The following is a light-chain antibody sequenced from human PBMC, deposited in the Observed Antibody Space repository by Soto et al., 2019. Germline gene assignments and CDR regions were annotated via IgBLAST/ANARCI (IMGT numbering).Light chain of an antibody. V-gene: IGKV1-5*03. CDR3: QRFGAGSPWT. J-gene: IGKJ1*01. Sequence: DIQVTQSPSTLSASVGDRVTITCRASQSISTWLAWFQQKPGRAPKVLISKASTLESGVPSRFSGDGSGTEFTLTISSLQTDDLATYYCQRFGAGSPWTFGQGTKVELK. CDR1: QSISTW. CDR2: KAS.